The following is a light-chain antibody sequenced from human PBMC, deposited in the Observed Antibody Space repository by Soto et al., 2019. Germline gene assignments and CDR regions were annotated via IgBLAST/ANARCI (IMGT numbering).Light chain of an antibody. V-gene: IGKV1-39*01. CDR3: QQSFTTPLP. Sequence: ASGRNEGTFRWWAYQSISTYLNWYQHKPGKARKVLIYAAFSLQTGVPSRFSRRGSPRVFTLTLRRQQPEDFATYYSQQSFTTPLPFGGGTKVDIK. CDR1: QSISTY. J-gene: IGKJ4*01. CDR2: AAF.